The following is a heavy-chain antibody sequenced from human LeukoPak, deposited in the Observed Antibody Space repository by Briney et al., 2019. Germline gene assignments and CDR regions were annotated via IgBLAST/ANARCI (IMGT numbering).Heavy chain of an antibody. D-gene: IGHD3-10*01. CDR3: ARDDYRGVTNFDP. CDR1: GGSISPYF. J-gene: IGHJ5*02. Sequence: SETLSLTCTVSGGSISPYFWSWIRQPPGKGLEWIGYISYTGSTNYNPSLKSRVTISVDTSKKQFSLQMTSVAAADTAVYYCARDDYRGVTNFDPWGQGTLVTVSS. CDR2: ISYTGST. V-gene: IGHV4-59*01.